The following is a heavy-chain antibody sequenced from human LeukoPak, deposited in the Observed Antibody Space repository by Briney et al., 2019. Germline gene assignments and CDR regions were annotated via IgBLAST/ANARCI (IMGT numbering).Heavy chain of an antibody. CDR3: TRMTTGHDY. Sequence: SETLSLTCAVSGVSFNDYYWSWVRQTPGKGLEWIGEINHSGYTNDSPSLKSRVTLSIDTSRKQFSLNVRAVTVANTGIYYCTRMTTGHDYWGQGTLVTVSS. D-gene: IGHD4-17*01. CDR1: GVSFNDYY. CDR2: INHSGYT. V-gene: IGHV4-34*01. J-gene: IGHJ4*02.